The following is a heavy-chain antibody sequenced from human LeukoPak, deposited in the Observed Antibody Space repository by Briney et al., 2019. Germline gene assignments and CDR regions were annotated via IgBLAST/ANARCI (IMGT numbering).Heavy chain of an antibody. CDR2: IIPILGIA. CDR3: ARGPPLERCDY. V-gene: IGHV1-69*04. Sequence: SVKVSCKASGYTFTGYYMHWVRQAPGQGLEWMGRIIPILGIANYAQKFQGRVTITADKSTSTAYMELSSLRSEDTAVYYCARGPPLERCDYWGQGTLVTVSS. D-gene: IGHD4-17*01. CDR1: GYTFTGYY. J-gene: IGHJ4*02.